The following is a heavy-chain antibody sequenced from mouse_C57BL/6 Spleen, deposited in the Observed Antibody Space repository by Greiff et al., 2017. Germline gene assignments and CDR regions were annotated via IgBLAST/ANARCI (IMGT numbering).Heavy chain of an antibody. CDR1: GYTFTDYY. CDR3: ASGGSPWYFDV. J-gene: IGHJ1*03. CDR2: INPNNGGT. Sequence: EVQLQQSGPELVKPGASVKISCKASGYTFTDYYMNWVKQSHGKSLEWIGDINPNNGGTSYNQKFKGKATLTVDKSSSTAYMELRSLTSEDSAVYYCASGGSPWYFDVWGTGTTVTVSS. V-gene: IGHV1-26*01.